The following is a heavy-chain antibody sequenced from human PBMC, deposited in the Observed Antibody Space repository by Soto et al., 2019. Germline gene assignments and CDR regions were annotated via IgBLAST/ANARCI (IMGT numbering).Heavy chain of an antibody. D-gene: IGHD3-3*01. CDR1: GFTFTNSV. V-gene: IGHV1-58*01. Sequence: ASVKVSCKASGFTFTNSVVQWVRQARGQRLEWIGWIVVHSGNTNHAQNFQERVTISVDTSKNQFSLKLSSVTAADTAVYYCASHVSNYDFWSGYSNYYYYYMDVWGKGTTVTVSS. J-gene: IGHJ6*03. CDR2: IVVHSGNT. CDR3: ASHVSNYDFWSGYSNYYYYYMDV.